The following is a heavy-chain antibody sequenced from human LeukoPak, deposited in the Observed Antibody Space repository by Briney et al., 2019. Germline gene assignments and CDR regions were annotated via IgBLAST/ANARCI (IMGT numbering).Heavy chain of an antibody. CDR3: ARLFEASSWYEYYYYYGMDV. V-gene: IGHV3-23*01. CDR2: ISGSGGST. J-gene: IGHJ6*02. CDR1: GFTFSSYA. Sequence: TGGSLRLSCAASGFTFSSYAMSWVRQAPGKGLEWVSAISGSGGSTYYADSVKGRFTISRDNSKNTLYLQMNSLRAEDTAVYYCARLFEASSWYEYYYYYGMDVWGQGTTVTVSS. D-gene: IGHD6-13*01.